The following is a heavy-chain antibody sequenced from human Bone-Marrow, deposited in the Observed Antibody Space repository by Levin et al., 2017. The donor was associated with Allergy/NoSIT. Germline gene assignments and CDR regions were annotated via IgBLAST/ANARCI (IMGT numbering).Heavy chain of an antibody. Sequence: PGGSLRLSCAASGFTFTSYGMHWVRQAPGKGLEWVAVISDDGTNKYYADSVKGRFTISRDNSKNILFLQMFSPRPEDTAAYYCAKVGPGYASYMDVWGKGTTVTVSS. J-gene: IGHJ6*03. CDR1: GFTFTSYG. D-gene: IGHD5-12*01. CDR3: AKVGPGYASYMDV. V-gene: IGHV3-30*18. CDR2: ISDDGTNK.